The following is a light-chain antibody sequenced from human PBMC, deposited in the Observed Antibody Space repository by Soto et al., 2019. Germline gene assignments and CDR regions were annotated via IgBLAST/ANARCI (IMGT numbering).Light chain of an antibody. J-gene: IGKJ4*01. CDR3: QPYTSSPALT. Sequence: EIVLTQAPGTLSLSPGDRATLSCRASQTLINTYLAWYQQRPGLAPRLLIYDASTMAPGIPDRFSGSGSGTDFTLTISRPEPEDFAGYYCQPYTSSPALTFGGGTRVDIK. CDR2: DAS. V-gene: IGKV3-20*01. CDR1: QTLINTY.